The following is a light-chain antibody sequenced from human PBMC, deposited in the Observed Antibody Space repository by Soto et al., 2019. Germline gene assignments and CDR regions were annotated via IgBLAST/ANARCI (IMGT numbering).Light chain of an antibody. CDR3: HVWDSSSEHV. V-gene: IGLV3-21*02. J-gene: IGLJ1*01. CDR1: NIGSKS. CDR2: DDS. Sequence: PGQTARITCGGNNIGSKSVHWYQQKPGQAPVLVVDDDSDRPSGIPERFSGSNSGNTATLTISRVEAGDEADYFCHVWDSSSEHVFGTGNKVTVL.